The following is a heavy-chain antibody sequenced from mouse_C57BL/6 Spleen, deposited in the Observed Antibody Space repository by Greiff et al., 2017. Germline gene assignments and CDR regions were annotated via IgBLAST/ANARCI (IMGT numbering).Heavy chain of an antibody. J-gene: IGHJ2*01. CDR2: IDPSDSYT. CDR3: ARPSNWDYFDY. D-gene: IGHD4-1*01. V-gene: IGHV1-59*01. CDR1: GYTFTSYW. Sequence: QVQLQQPGAELVRPGTSVKLSCKASGYTFTSYWMHWVKQRPGQGLEWIGEIDPSDSYTNYNQKFKGKATLTVDTSSSTAYMQLSSLTSEDSAVYYCARPSNWDYFDYWGQGTTLTVSS.